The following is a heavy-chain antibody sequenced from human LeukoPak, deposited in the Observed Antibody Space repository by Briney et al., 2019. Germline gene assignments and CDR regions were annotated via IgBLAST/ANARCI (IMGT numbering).Heavy chain of an antibody. CDR2: INPNSGGT. J-gene: IGHJ4*02. V-gene: IGHV1-2*02. CDR1: GYTFTGYY. CDR3: ASLGGGSTVTTYLNY. D-gene: IGHD4-17*01. Sequence: ASVKVSCKASGYTFTGYYMHWVRQAPGQGLEWMGGINPNSGGTNYAQKFQGRITMTRDTSISTAYMELSRLRSDDTAVYYCASLGGGSTVTTYLNYWGQGTLVTVSS.